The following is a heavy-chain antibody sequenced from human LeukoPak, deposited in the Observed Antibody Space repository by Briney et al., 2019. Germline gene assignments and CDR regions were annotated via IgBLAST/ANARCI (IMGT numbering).Heavy chain of an antibody. CDR3: VKDPLASTTGKYYMDV. CDR1: GFSFSSYA. J-gene: IGHJ6*03. D-gene: IGHD1-1*01. V-gene: IGHV3-23*01. Sequence: QPGGSLRLSCVASGFSFSSYAMSLVRQTPERGLEWVSSVSVTGAPYNGDSAKGRFTTSRDNSKNTMYLQMNSLRAEDTAVYYCVKDPLASTTGKYYMDVWGKGTTVIVSS. CDR2: VSVTGAP.